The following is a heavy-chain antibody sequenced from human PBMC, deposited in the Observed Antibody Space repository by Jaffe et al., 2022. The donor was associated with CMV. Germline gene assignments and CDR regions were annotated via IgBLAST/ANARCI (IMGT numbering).Heavy chain of an antibody. D-gene: IGHD3-22*01. J-gene: IGHJ4*02. Sequence: QLQLQESGPGLVKPSETLSLTCTVSGGSISSSSYYWGWIRQPPGKGLEWIGSIYYSGSTYYNPSLKSRVTISVDTSKNQFSLKLSSVTAADTAVYYCARRGPLTWLGYFDYWGQGTLVTVSS. CDR1: GGSISSSSYY. CDR2: IYYSGST. CDR3: ARRGPLTWLGYFDY. V-gene: IGHV4-39*01.